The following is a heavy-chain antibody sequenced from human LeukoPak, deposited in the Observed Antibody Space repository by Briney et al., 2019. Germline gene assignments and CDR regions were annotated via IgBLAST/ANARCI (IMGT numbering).Heavy chain of an antibody. Sequence: GESLRISCKGSGYSFTSYWISWVRQMPGKGLEWMGRIDPSDSYTNYSPSFQGHVTIPADKSISTAYLQWSSLKASDTAMYYCARQFVPATAEFDYWGQGTLVTVSS. D-gene: IGHD2-2*01. J-gene: IGHJ4*02. CDR2: IDPSDSYT. CDR3: ARQFVPATAEFDY. CDR1: GYSFTSYW. V-gene: IGHV5-10-1*01.